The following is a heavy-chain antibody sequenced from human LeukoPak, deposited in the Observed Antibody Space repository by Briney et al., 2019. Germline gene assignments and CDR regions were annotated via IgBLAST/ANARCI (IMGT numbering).Heavy chain of an antibody. V-gene: IGHV4-59*08. CDR3: ARQAGGTSGPFDY. J-gene: IGHJ4*02. CDR1: GGSISSSY. CDR2: IYHSEST. Sequence: YPSETLSLTCTVSGGSISSSYCSWIRQPPGEGLEWIGYIYHSESTNYNPSLKSRVTISVDTSKNQFSLKLSSVTAADTAVYYCARQAGGTSGPFDYWGQGTLVTVSS. D-gene: IGHD4-23*01.